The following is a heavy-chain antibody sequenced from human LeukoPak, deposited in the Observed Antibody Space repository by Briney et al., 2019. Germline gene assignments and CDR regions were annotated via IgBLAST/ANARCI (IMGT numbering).Heavy chain of an antibody. J-gene: IGHJ5*02. CDR1: GGSIRSYY. CDR3: ARGGREVSTVRRLKHGDWFDP. D-gene: IGHD1-1*01. CDR2: IYYSGST. V-gene: IGHV4-59*01. Sequence: PSETLSLTCTVPGGSIRSYYWSWIRQPPGEGLEWIGYIYYSGSTTYNPSLKSRVTISVDTSKNQFSLKLSSVTAADTAVYYCARGGREVSTVRRLKHGDWFDPWGQGTLVIVSS.